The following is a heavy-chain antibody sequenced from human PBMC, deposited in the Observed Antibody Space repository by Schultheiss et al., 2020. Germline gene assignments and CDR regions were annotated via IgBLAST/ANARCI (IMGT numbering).Heavy chain of an antibody. Sequence: GGSLRLSCKASGYTFTGYYMHWVRQAPGQGLEWMGWINPNSGGTNYAQKFQGWVTMTRDTSISTAYMELSRLRSDDTAVYYCARGGKAIAGRNLHDAFDIWGQGTMVTVSS. D-gene: IGHD1-20*01. V-gene: IGHV1-2*04. CDR3: ARGGKAIAGRNLHDAFDI. CDR1: GYTFTGYY. CDR2: INPNSGGT. J-gene: IGHJ3*02.